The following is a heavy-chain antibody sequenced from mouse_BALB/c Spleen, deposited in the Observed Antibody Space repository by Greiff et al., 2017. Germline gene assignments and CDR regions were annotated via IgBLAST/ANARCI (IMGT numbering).Heavy chain of an antibody. Sequence: QVQLQQSGPGLVAPSQSLSITCTVSGFSLTSYGVHWVRQPPGKGLEWLGVIWAGGSTNYNSALMSRLSISKDNSKSQVFLKMNSLQTDDTAMYYCARSQAYGTHWYFDVWGAGTTVTVSS. D-gene: IGHD2-10*02. V-gene: IGHV2-9*02. CDR2: IWAGGST. J-gene: IGHJ1*01. CDR3: ARSQAYGTHWYFDV. CDR1: GFSLTSYG.